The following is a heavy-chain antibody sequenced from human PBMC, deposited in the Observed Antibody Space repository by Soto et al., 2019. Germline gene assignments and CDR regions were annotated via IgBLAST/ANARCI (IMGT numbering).Heavy chain of an antibody. CDR1: GGSISSYY. V-gene: IGHV4-59*12. CDR2: IYYSGST. CDR3: AKLSCTSSTCYFPGWFDP. J-gene: IGHJ5*02. D-gene: IGHD2-2*01. Sequence: SETLSLTCTVSGGSISSYYWSWIRQPPGKGLEWIGYIYYSGSTNYNPSLKSRVTISVDTTKNQLSLQLKSMTAADTAVYYCAKLSCTSSTCYFPGWFDPWGQGTLVTVSS.